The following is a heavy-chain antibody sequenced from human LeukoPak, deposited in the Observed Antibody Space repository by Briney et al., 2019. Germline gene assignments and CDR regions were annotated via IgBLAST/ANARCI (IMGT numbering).Heavy chain of an antibody. CDR3: ARDVPRYDFWSGYYYYYMDV. CDR2: ISSSSSYI. CDR1: GFTFSSYS. Sequence: GGSLRLSCAASGFTFSSYSMNWVRQAPGKGLEWVSSISSSSSYIYYADSVKGRFTISRDNAKNSLYLQMNSLRAEDTAVYYCARDVPRYDFWSGYYYYYMDVWGKGTMVTVSS. D-gene: IGHD3-3*01. V-gene: IGHV3-21*01. J-gene: IGHJ6*03.